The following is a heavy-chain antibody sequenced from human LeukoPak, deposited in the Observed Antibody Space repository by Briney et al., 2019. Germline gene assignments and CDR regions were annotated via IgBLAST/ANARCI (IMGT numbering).Heavy chain of an antibody. Sequence: GGSLRLSCAASGFSFRTYAMSWVRQAPGKGLDWVSAISDDSAKIYYAASVKGRFTTSRDNSKNTLFLQMNSLRAEDTAVYYCAREYDSSWPSWGQGTLVTVSS. CDR1: GFSFRTYA. J-gene: IGHJ5*02. CDR3: AREYDSSWPS. CDR2: ISDDSAKI. D-gene: IGHD3-22*01. V-gene: IGHV3-23*01.